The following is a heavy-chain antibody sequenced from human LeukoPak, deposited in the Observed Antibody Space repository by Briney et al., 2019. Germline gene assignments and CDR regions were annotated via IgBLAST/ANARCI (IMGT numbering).Heavy chain of an antibody. CDR2: ISYDGSNK. J-gene: IGHJ4*02. V-gene: IGHV3-30-3*01. CDR3: ARDERVGATTTAVGFDY. Sequence: GGSLRLSCAASGFSINNFAMHWVRQAPGKGLEWVSVISYDGSNKYYADSVKGRFTISRDNSKVYLQMNSLRAEDTAIYYCARDERVGATTTAVGFDYWGQGTLVTVCS. D-gene: IGHD1-26*01. CDR1: GFSINNFA.